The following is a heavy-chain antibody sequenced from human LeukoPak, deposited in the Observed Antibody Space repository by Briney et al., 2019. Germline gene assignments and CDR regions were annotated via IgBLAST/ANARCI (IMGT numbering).Heavy chain of an antibody. CDR2: ISYDGSNK. CDR3: ATRIAAAGVFDY. J-gene: IGHJ4*02. Sequence: GGSLRLSCAASGFTFSSYAMHWVRQAPGKGLEWVAVISYDGSNKYYADSVKGRFTISRDNSKNTLYLQMNSLRAEDTAVYYCATRIAAAGVFDYWGQGTLVTVSS. CDR1: GFTFSSYA. D-gene: IGHD6-13*01. V-gene: IGHV3-30*04.